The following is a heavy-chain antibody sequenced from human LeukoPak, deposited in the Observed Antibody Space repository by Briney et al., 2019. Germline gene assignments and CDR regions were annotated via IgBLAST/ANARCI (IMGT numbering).Heavy chain of an antibody. CDR2: FDPEDGET. CDR1: GYTLTELS. CDR3: ATAHITIFGVVGGYYFDY. J-gene: IGHJ4*02. Sequence: ASVKVPCKVPGYTLTELSMHWLRQAPGKGLEWMGGFDPEDGETIYAQKFQGRVTMTEDTSTDTAYMELSSLRSEDTAVYYCATAHITIFGVVGGYYFDYWGQGTLVTVSS. D-gene: IGHD3-3*01. V-gene: IGHV1-24*01.